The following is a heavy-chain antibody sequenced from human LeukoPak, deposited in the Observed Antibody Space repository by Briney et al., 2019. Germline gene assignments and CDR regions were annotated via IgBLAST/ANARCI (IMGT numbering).Heavy chain of an antibody. Sequence: GGTLRLSCAASGFTFSSYGMSWVRQAPGKGLEWVSAISGSGGSTYYADSVKGRFTISRDNSKNTLYLQMNSLRAEDTAVYYCAKAYYDILTGYYKGPNWFDPWGQGTLVTVSS. CDR3: AKAYYDILTGYYKGPNWFDP. CDR1: GFTFSSYG. CDR2: ISGSGGST. J-gene: IGHJ5*02. V-gene: IGHV3-23*01. D-gene: IGHD3-9*01.